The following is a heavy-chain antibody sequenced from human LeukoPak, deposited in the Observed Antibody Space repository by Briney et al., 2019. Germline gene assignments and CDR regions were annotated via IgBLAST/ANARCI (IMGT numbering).Heavy chain of an antibody. J-gene: IGHJ4*02. CDR1: GFTFSSYA. D-gene: IGHD3-22*01. Sequence: GGSLRHSCAASGFTFSSYAMHWVRQAPGKGLEWVAVISYDGSNKYYADSVKGRFTISRDNSKNTLYLQMNSLRAEDTAVYYCARDRRLGDSSGYYYAFFVYWGQGTLVTVSS. V-gene: IGHV3-30-3*01. CDR2: ISYDGSNK. CDR3: ARDRRLGDSSGYYYAFFVY.